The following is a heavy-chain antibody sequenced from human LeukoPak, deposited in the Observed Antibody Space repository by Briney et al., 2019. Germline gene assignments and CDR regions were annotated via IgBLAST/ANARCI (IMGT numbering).Heavy chain of an antibody. CDR2: ISSSGSTI. Sequence: GGSLRLSCAASGFTFSDYYMSWIRQAPGKGLEWVSYISSSGSTIYYADSVKGRFTISWDNAKNSLYLQMNSLRAEDTAVYYCARRRTYYDSSGYSSDAFDIWGQGTMVTVSS. D-gene: IGHD3-22*01. CDR1: GFTFSDYY. J-gene: IGHJ3*02. V-gene: IGHV3-11*04. CDR3: ARRRTYYDSSGYSSDAFDI.